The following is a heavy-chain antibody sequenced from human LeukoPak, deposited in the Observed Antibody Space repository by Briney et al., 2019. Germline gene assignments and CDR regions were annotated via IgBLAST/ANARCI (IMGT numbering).Heavy chain of an antibody. J-gene: IGHJ3*02. CDR3: AKDADVPDAFDI. D-gene: IGHD2-2*01. V-gene: IGHV3-23*01. Sequence: GGSLRLSCAASGFTFSSYAMSWVRQAPGKGLEWVSAISGSGGSTYYADSVEGRSTISRDNSKNTLYLQMNSLRAEDTAVYYCAKDADVPDAFDIWGQGTMVTVSS. CDR2: ISGSGGST. CDR1: GFTFSSYA.